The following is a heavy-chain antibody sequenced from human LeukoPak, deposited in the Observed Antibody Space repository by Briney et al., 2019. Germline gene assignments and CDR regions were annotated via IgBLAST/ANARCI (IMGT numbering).Heavy chain of an antibody. Sequence: ASVKVSCKASGGTFSSYAISWVRQAPGQGLEWMGWISAYNGNTNYAQKLQGRVTMTTDTSTSTAYMELRSLRSDDTAVYYCATICSSTSGYDAAYYWGQGTLVTVSS. CDR3: ATICSSTSGYDAAYY. V-gene: IGHV1-18*01. J-gene: IGHJ4*02. CDR1: GGTFSSYA. CDR2: ISAYNGNT. D-gene: IGHD2-2*01.